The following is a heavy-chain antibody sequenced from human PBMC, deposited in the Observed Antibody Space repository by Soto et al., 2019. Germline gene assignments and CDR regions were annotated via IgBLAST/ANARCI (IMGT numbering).Heavy chain of an antibody. CDR2: IYYSGST. J-gene: IGHJ6*02. V-gene: IGHV4-61*01. D-gene: IGHD2-2*01. CDR1: GGSVSSGSYY. Sequence: KASETLSLTCTVSGGSVSSGSYYWSWIRQPPGKGLEWIGYIYYSGSTNYNPSLKSRVTISVDTSKNQFSLKLSSVTAADTAVYYCARSVPAKGMDVWGQGTTVTVSS. CDR3: ARSVPAKGMDV.